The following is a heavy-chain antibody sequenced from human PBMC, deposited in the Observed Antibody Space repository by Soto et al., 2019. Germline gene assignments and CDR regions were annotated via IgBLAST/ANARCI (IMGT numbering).Heavy chain of an antibody. Sequence: EEQLLESGGGVVQPGGALRLSCAASGFNFGSYAMGWVRQAPGKGLEWVSGVSGSGGSPYYADSVKGRLTISKDKSKNTQPLDLNNLGPGDTAVYFSVKGKESGYRGAFDSWGQGTMVSVSS. J-gene: IGHJ4*02. V-gene: IGHV3-23*01. D-gene: IGHD6-25*01. CDR2: VSGSGGSP. CDR1: GFNFGSYA. CDR3: VKGKESGYRGAFDS.